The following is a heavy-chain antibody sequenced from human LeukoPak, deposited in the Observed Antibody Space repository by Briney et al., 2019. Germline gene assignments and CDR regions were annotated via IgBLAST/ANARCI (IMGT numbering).Heavy chain of an antibody. Sequence: GGSLRLSSAASGFTFSSYGMHWVRQAPGKGLEWVAVISYDGSNKYYADSVKGRFTISRDNSKNTLYLQMNSLRAEDTAVYYCARDSGSYRIFDYWGQGTLVTVSS. D-gene: IGHD1-26*01. CDR2: ISYDGSNK. CDR3: ARDSGSYRIFDY. V-gene: IGHV3-30*03. J-gene: IGHJ4*02. CDR1: GFTFSSYG.